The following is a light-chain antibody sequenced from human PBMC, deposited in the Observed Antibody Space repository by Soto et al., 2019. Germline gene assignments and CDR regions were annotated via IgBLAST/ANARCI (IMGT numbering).Light chain of an antibody. CDR3: QQYGSSPRT. J-gene: IGKJ1*01. CDR1: QSVSSN. CDR2: GAS. V-gene: IGKV3-15*01. Sequence: EIMMTQSPATLSVSPGERATLSCRASQSVSSNLAWYQQKPGQAPRLLIYGASTRATGIPARFSGSGSGTEFTLTISSLQSEDFAVYYCQQYGSSPRTFGQGTKVDI.